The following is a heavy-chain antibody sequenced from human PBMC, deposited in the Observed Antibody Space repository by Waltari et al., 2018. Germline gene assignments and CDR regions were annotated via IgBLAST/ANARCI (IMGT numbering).Heavy chain of an antibody. V-gene: IGHV3-30-3*01. CDR2: ISYDGSNK. J-gene: IGHJ3*02. Sequence: QVQLVESGGGVVQPGRSLRLSCAASGFTFSSYAMHWVRQAPGKGLEWVAVISYDGSNKYYADSVKGRFTISRDNSKNTLYLQMNSLRAEDTAVYYCARGIVVVGGAFDIWGQGTMVTVSS. D-gene: IGHD3-22*01. CDR1: GFTFSSYA. CDR3: ARGIVVVGGAFDI.